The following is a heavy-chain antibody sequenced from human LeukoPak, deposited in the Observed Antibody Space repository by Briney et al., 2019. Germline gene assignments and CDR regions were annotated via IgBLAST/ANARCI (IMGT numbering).Heavy chain of an antibody. CDR2: ISSSSSTI. CDR1: GFTFSSYS. D-gene: IGHD6-13*01. CDR3: ARDPNYSSSWYVSYYYYYMDV. V-gene: IGHV3-48*02. J-gene: IGHJ6*03. Sequence: GGSLRLSCAASGFTFSSYSMNWVRQAPGKGLEWVSYISSSSSTIYYADSVKCRFTISRDNAKNSLYLQMNSLRDEDTAVYYCARDPNYSSSWYVSYYYYYMDVWGKGTTVTVSS.